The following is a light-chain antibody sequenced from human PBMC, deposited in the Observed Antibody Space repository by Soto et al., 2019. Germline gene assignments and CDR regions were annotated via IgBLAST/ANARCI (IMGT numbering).Light chain of an antibody. CDR1: SSDVGGYNY. CDR2: DVS. J-gene: IGLJ2*01. V-gene: IGLV2-14*01. CDR3: SSYTSSILDVV. Sequence: QSALTQPASVSGSPGQSITISCTGTSSDVGGYNYVSWYQQHPGKAPKLMIYDVSNRPSGVSNRFSGSKSGNTASLTISGLQAEDEADYYCSSYTSSILDVVFGGGTKLTVL.